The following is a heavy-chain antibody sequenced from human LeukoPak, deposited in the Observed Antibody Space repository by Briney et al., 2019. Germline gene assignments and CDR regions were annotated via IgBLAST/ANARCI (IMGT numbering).Heavy chain of an antibody. CDR1: GFTVSSNY. Sequence: GGSLRLSCAASGFTVSSNYMSWVRQAPGKGLEWVSVIYSGGSTYYADSVKGRFTISRDNSKNTLYLQMNSLRAEDTAVYYCARDRGLMVATFLDYGMDVWGQGTTVTVSS. J-gene: IGHJ6*02. CDR3: ARDRGLMVATFLDYGMDV. V-gene: IGHV3-53*01. D-gene: IGHD3-10*01. CDR2: IYSGGST.